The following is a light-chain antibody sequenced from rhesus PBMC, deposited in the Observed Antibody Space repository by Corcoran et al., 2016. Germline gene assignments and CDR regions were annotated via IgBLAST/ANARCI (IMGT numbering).Light chain of an antibody. Sequence: QAALTQPRSVSGSPGQSVTISCTGTSSDIGGYNYVSWYQQHPGIAPKLMIYEVTQRPSGVSDRFSGSKSGNTASLTISGLRAEDEADYYCSSYAGSTTDVFGSGTKLTVL. CDR1: SSDIGGYNY. V-gene: IGLV2-32*02. CDR2: EVT. CDR3: SSYAGSTTDV. J-gene: IGLJ6*01.